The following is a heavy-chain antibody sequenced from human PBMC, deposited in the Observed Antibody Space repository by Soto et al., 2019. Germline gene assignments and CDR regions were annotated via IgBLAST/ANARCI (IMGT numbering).Heavy chain of an antibody. Sequence: PGRSLRLSCAGSVFTFSNYAVSWVRQAPGTGLEWVSGIGASGAVTYYADSVKGRFTISRDNSKNTLHLQMNSLRAEDTAVYYCALRKTGSYFDYWGQGALVTVSS. D-gene: IGHD1-26*01. V-gene: IGHV3-23*01. CDR3: ALRKTGSYFDY. J-gene: IGHJ4*02. CDR2: IGASGAVT. CDR1: VFTFSNYA.